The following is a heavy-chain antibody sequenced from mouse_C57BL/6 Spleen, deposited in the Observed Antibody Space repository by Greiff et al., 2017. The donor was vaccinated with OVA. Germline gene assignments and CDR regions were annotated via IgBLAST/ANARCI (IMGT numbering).Heavy chain of an antibody. V-gene: IGHV1-76*01. Sequence: QVQLQQSGAELVRPGASVKLSCKASGYTFTDYYINWVNQRPGQGLEWIARIYPGSGNTYYTEKFKGKATLTAEKSSSTAYMQLSSLTSEDSAVYFCARVNYDDYFDYWGQGTTLTVSS. CDR1: GYTFTDYY. D-gene: IGHD2-4*01. CDR3: ARVNYDDYFDY. CDR2: IYPGSGNT. J-gene: IGHJ2*01.